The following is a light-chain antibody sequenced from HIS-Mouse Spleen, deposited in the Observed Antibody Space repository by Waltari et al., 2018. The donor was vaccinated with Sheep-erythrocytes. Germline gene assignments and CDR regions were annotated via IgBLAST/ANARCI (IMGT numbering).Light chain of an antibody. CDR2: LNSDGIH. Sequence: QLVLTQSPSASASLGASVKLTCTLRSGHSSYALAWHQQQPEKGPRYLMKLNSDGIHSKGDGIPDRFSGSSSGAERYLTISSLQSEDEADYYCQTWGTGIQVFGGGTKLTVL. V-gene: IGLV4-69*01. J-gene: IGLJ2*01. CDR1: SGHSSYA. CDR3: QTWGTGIQV.